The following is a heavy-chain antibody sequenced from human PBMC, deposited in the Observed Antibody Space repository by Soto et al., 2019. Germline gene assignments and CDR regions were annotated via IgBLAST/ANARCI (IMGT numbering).Heavy chain of an antibody. D-gene: IGHD6-19*01. CDR3: AKADSSGWYTSDFDY. V-gene: IGHV3-9*01. J-gene: IGHJ4*02. Sequence: EVQLVESGGGLVQPGRSLRLSCAASGFNFDDYAMHWVRQAPWKGLEWVSGISWNSGSIGYADSVKGRFTISRDNAKNSLYLQMNSLRVEDTALYYCAKADSSGWYTSDFDYWGQGTLVTVSS. CDR1: GFNFDDYA. CDR2: ISWNSGSI.